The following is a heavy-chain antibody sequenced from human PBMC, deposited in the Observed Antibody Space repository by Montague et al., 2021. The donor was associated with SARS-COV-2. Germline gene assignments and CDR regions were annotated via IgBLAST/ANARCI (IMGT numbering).Heavy chain of an antibody. J-gene: IGHJ6*02. Sequence: CAISGDSVSSNSAAWNWIRQSPSRGLEWLGRTYYRSKWYNDYAVSVKSRITINPDTSKNQFSLQLNSVTPEDTAGYYCARQPLGYDFVYYYYGMDVWGQGTTVTVSS. CDR1: GDSVSSNSAA. CDR2: TYYRSKWYN. D-gene: IGHD5-12*01. CDR3: ARQPLGYDFVYYYYGMDV. V-gene: IGHV6-1*01.